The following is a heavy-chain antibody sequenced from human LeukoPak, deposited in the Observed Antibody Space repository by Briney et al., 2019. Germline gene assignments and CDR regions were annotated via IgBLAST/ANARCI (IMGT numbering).Heavy chain of an antibody. CDR3: ARVRTGYDDY. J-gene: IGHJ4*02. D-gene: IGHD6-13*01. V-gene: IGHV4-39*07. CDR1: GGSISSGGYY. CDR2: IYYSGST. Sequence: SQTLSLTCTVSGGSISSGGYYWSWIRQPPGKGLEWIGSIYYSGSTYYNPSLKSRVTISVDTSKNQFSLKLSSVTAADTAVYYCARVRTGYDDYSGQGTLVTVSS.